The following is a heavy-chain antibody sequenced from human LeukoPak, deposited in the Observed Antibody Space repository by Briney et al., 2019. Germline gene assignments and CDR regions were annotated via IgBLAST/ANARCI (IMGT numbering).Heavy chain of an antibody. CDR3: AREHRGYCSGGSCYEGWFDP. Sequence: SVKVSCKASGGTFSCYAISWVRQAPGQGLEWMGRIIPIVGIANYAQKFQGRVTITADRSTSTAYMELSSLRSEDTAVYYCAREHRGYCSGGSCYEGWFDPWGQGTLVTVSS. CDR1: GGTFSCYA. V-gene: IGHV1-69*04. D-gene: IGHD2-15*01. CDR2: IIPIVGIA. J-gene: IGHJ5*02.